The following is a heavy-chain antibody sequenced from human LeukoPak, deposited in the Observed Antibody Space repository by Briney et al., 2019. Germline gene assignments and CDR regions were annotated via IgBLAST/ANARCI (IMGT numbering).Heavy chain of an antibody. V-gene: IGHV4-39*07. CDR3: ARGPPRYTNYYYYMDV. Sequence: PSETLSLTCTVSGGSISSSSYYWGWIRQPPGKGLEWIGSIYYSGSTYYNPSLKSRVTISVDTSKNQFSLKLSSVTAADTAVCYCARGPPRYTNYYYYMDVWGKGTTVTVSS. CDR1: GGSISSSSYY. J-gene: IGHJ6*03. D-gene: IGHD2-2*02. CDR2: IYYSGST.